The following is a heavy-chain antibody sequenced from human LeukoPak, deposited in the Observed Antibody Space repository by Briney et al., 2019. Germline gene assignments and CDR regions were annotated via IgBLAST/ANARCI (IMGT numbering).Heavy chain of an antibody. D-gene: IGHD2-2*01. J-gene: IGHJ3*02. CDR2: IYSGGST. CDR1: GFTVSSNY. CDR3: ARQPRYCSSTSCSKAFDI. V-gene: IGHV3-66*04. Sequence: PGGSLRLSCAASGFTVSSNYMSWVRQAPGKGLEWVSVIYSGGSTYYADSVKGRFTISRDNSKNTLYLQMNSLRAEDTAVYYCARQPRYCSSTSCSKAFDIWGQGTMVTVSS.